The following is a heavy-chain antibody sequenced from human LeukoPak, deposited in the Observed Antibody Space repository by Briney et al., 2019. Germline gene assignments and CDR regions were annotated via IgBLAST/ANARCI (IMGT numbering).Heavy chain of an antibody. CDR3: ARSIGSDYADY. CDR2: ISPGGNT. CDR1: GYSVSSDYY. V-gene: IGHV4-38-2*02. J-gene: IGHJ4*02. Sequence: SETLSLTCTVSGYSVSSDYYWGWIRQPPGKGLEWIGTISPGGNTYYNPSLKSRVTISVDTSKNQFSLKLTSVTAADTAVYYCARSIGSDYADYWGQGTLVTVSS. D-gene: IGHD4-17*01.